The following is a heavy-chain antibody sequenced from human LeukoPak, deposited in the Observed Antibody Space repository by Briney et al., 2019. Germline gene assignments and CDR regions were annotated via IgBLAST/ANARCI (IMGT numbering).Heavy chain of an antibody. CDR1: GFTVSSNY. CDR3: ARDTLDSSGYYGTDYYYYGMDV. Sequence: PGGSLRLSCAASGFTVSSNYMSWVRQAPGKGLGWVSVIYSGGSTYYADSVKGRFTISRDNSKNTLYLQMNSLRAEDTAVYYCARDTLDSSGYYGTDYYYYGMDVWGQGTTATVSS. J-gene: IGHJ6*02. D-gene: IGHD3-22*01. V-gene: IGHV3-66*01. CDR2: IYSGGST.